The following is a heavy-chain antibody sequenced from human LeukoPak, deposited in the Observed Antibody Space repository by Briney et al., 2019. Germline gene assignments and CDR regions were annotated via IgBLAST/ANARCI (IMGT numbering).Heavy chain of an antibody. J-gene: IGHJ6*02. V-gene: IGHV3-21*01. Sequence: KPGGSLRLSCAASGFTFSSYSMNWVRQAPGKGLEWVSFISSSSSYIYYADSVKGRFTISRDNSKNTLYLQMNSLRAEDTAVYYCARDYDSSGYPWSFYYYYYGMDVWGQGTTVTVSS. D-gene: IGHD3-22*01. CDR1: GFTFSSYS. CDR3: ARDYDSSGYPWSFYYYYYGMDV. CDR2: ISSSSSYI.